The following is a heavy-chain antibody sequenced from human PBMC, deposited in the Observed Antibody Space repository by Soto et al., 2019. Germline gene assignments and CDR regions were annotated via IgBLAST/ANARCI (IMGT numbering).Heavy chain of an antibody. CDR2: ISGSGSII. Sequence: QVQLVESGGGLVKPGGSLRLSCAASGFTFSDDYMSWIRQAPGKGLEWVAYISGSGSIIDYADSVKGRFTISRDNAKNSLYLQMNSLRAQDTAVYYCARDGDHYDSSGYFLRDAFDIWRHGTMVTVSS. J-gene: IGHJ3*02. CDR3: ARDGDHYDSSGYFLRDAFDI. D-gene: IGHD3-22*01. V-gene: IGHV3-11*01. CDR1: GFTFSDDY.